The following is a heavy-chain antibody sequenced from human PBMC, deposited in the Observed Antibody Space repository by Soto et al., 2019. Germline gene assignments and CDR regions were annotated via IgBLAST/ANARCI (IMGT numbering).Heavy chain of an antibody. Sequence: QVQLVESGGGVVQPGRSLRLSCAAAGITFSSYGMHWVRQAPGKGLEWVAVIWYDGSNKYYADSVKGRFTISRDNCKNTLYLQMNSLRAEDTAVYYCARDAKAGAFDIWGQWTMVTVSS. CDR3: ARDAKAGAFDI. J-gene: IGHJ3*02. CDR2: IWYDGSNK. D-gene: IGHD6-19*01. V-gene: IGHV3-33*01. CDR1: GITFSSYG.